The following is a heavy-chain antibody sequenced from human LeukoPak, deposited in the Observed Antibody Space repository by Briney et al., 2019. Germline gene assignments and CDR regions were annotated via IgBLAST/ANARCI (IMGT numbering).Heavy chain of an antibody. V-gene: IGHV3-74*01. J-gene: IGHJ4*02. CDR1: GNYW. D-gene: IGHD2-2*01. Sequence: GGSLRLSCAASGNYWMHWVRQAPGKGLVWVSHINGDGSWTTYVDSVKGRFTISKDNAKNMVYLQMNNLRAEDTAVYYCVSFYETYWGRGTLVTVSS. CDR3: VSFYETY. CDR2: INGDGSWT.